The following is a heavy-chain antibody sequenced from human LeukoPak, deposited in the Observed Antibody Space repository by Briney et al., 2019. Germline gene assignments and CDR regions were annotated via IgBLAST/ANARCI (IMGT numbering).Heavy chain of an antibody. CDR3: ARVFDYYDSSGYDY. V-gene: IGHV3-21*01. CDR2: ISSSSSYI. D-gene: IGHD3-22*01. Sequence: GGSLRLSCAASGFTFSSYSMNWVRQAPGKGLEWVSSISSSSSYIYYADSVKGRFTISRDNAKNSLYLQMNSLRAEDTAVYYCARVFDYYDSSGYDYWGQGTLVTVSS. J-gene: IGHJ4*02. CDR1: GFTFSSYS.